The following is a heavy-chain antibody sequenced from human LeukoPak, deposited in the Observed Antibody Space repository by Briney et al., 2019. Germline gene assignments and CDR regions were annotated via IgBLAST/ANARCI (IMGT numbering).Heavy chain of an antibody. CDR3: ARRVTEFLSYYDSSGYYPYFDY. D-gene: IGHD3-22*01. CDR2: IYHSGST. V-gene: IGHV4-38-2*01. Sequence: SETLSLTCAVSGYSISSGYYWGWIRQPPGKGLEWVGSIYHSGSTYYNPSLKSRVTISVDTSKNQFSLKLSSVTAADTTVYYCARRVTEFLSYYDSSGYYPYFDYWGQGTLITVSS. J-gene: IGHJ4*02. CDR1: GYSISSGYY.